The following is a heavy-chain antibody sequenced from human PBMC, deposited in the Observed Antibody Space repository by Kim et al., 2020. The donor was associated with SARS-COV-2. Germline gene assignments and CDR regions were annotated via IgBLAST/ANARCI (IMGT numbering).Heavy chain of an antibody. CDR1: GFTFSSYA. J-gene: IGHJ6*01. CDR3: ARDRSSSWFSGDGMDV. V-gene: IGHV3-30-3*01. Sequence: GGSLRLSCAASGFTFSSYAMHWVRQAPGKGLEWVAVISYDGSNKYYADSVKGRFTISRDNSKNTLYLQMNSLRAEDTAVYYCARDRSSSWFSGDGMDVWG. CDR2: ISYDGSNK. D-gene: IGHD6-13*01.